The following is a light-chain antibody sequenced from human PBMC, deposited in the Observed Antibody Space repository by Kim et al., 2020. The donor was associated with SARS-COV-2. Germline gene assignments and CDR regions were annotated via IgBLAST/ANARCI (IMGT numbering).Light chain of an antibody. Sequence: VTISCNRSRGRIASNYVQWYQQRPGSAPTTVIYEDNQRPSGVPDRFSGSIDSSSNSASLTISGLKTEDEADYYCQSYDSSNRGVVFGGGTQLTVL. J-gene: IGLJ2*01. CDR1: RGRIASNY. CDR2: EDN. V-gene: IGLV6-57*03. CDR3: QSYDSSNRGVV.